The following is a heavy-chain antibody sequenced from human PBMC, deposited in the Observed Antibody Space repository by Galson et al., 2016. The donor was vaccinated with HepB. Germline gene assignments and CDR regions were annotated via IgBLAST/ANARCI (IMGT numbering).Heavy chain of an antibody. D-gene: IGHD2-2*01. CDR2: ISASGTAT. V-gene: IGHV3-48*04. CDR3: ARAGYCSPTSCQFYYYGVDA. CDR1: GFTFSSYG. Sequence: SLRLSCAASGFTFSSYGMHWVRQAPGEGLEWVSHISASGTATYNADSVKGRSTISRDNAQNSLYLQMDGLRAEDTAVYFCARAGYCSPTSCQFYYYGVDAWGQGTTVTVSS. J-gene: IGHJ6*02.